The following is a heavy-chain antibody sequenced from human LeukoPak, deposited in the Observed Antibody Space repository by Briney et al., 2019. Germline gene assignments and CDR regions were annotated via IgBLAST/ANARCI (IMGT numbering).Heavy chain of an antibody. D-gene: IGHD3-22*01. V-gene: IGHV4-30-2*01. Sequence: KPSETLSLTCAVSGGSISSGGYSWSWIRQPPGKGLEWIGYIYHSGSTYYNPSLKSRVTISVDRSKNQFSLKLSSVTAADTAVYYCARSLGFRRYYDSSGGNGGFDLWGRGTLVSVSS. CDR2: IYHSGST. J-gene: IGHJ2*01. CDR3: ARSLGFRRYYDSSGGNGGFDL. CDR1: GGSISSGGYS.